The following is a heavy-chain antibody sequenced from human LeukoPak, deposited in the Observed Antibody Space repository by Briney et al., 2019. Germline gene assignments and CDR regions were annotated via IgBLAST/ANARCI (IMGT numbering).Heavy chain of an antibody. Sequence: SETLSLTCTLSGGSVTTSSFYWAWIRQPPGKGLECIGTIYYSGITYYHSSLKSRVTISVDTSKNQFSLRLNSVTAADTAVYFCAKSGPAAGRPDAFDIWGQGTMVTVSS. J-gene: IGHJ3*02. CDR3: AKSGPAAGRPDAFDI. V-gene: IGHV4-39*07. CDR1: GGSVTTSSFY. CDR2: IYYSGIT. D-gene: IGHD2-2*01.